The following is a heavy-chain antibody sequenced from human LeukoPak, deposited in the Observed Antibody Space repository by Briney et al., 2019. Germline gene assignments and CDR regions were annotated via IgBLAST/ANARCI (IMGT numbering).Heavy chain of an antibody. CDR1: GYTFTSYG. V-gene: IGHV1-18*01. D-gene: IGHD6-13*01. CDR3: ARDNQPYPGIAAAGDY. Sequence: ASVKVSCEASGYTFTSYGISWVRQAPGQGLEWMGWISAYNGNTNYAQKLQGRVTMTTDTSTSTAYMELRSLRSDDTAVYYCARDNQPYPGIAAAGDYWGQGTLVTVSS. J-gene: IGHJ4*02. CDR2: ISAYNGNT.